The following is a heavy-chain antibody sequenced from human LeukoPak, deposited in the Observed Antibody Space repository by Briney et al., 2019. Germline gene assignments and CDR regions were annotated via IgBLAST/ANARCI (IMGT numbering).Heavy chain of an antibody. D-gene: IGHD3-10*01. CDR2: IYPGDSDT. V-gene: IGHV5-51*01. CDR3: ASKMVRGVIKGHHDAFDI. J-gene: IGHJ3*02. CDR1: GYGFTSYW. Sequence: GESLKISCKGSGYGFTSYWIGWVRQMPGKGLEWMGIIYPGDSDTRYSPSFQGQVTISADKSISTAYLQWSSLKASDTAMYYCASKMVRGVIKGHHDAFDIWGQGTMVTVSS.